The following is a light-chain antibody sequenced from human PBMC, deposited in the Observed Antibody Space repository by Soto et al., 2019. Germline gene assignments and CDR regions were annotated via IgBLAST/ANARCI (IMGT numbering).Light chain of an antibody. J-gene: IGLJ1*01. CDR3: QSYDSSLSGXV. CDR2: GNT. Sequence: QSVLTQPPSVSGAPGQRVTISCTGSGSNIGAGYDVHWYQQLPGTAPKLLIFGNTNRPSGVPDRFSGSKSGTSASLAITGLQAEDEADYYCQSYDSSLSGXVFGTGTKLTVL. V-gene: IGLV1-40*01. CDR1: GSNIGAGYD.